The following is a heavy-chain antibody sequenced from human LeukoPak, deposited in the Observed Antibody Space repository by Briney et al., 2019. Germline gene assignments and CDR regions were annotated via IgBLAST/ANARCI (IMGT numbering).Heavy chain of an antibody. Sequence: SETLSLTCTVSGGSISSYYWSWIRQPPGKGLEWIGYIYYSGSTNYNPSLKSRVTISVDTSKNQFSLKPSSVTAADTAVYYCARVSWHYYDSSGYPRGWFDPWGQGTLVTVSS. CDR1: GGSISSYY. CDR2: IYYSGST. V-gene: IGHV4-59*01. CDR3: ARVSWHYYDSSGYPRGWFDP. D-gene: IGHD3-22*01. J-gene: IGHJ5*02.